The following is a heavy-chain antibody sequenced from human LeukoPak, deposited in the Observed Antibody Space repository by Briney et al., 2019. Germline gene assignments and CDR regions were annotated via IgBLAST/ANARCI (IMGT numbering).Heavy chain of an antibody. J-gene: IGHJ1*01. V-gene: IGHV4-39*07. CDR3: ARDRAYGSGSEAFHH. Sequence: SETLSLTCTVSGDSTSSSSYYWGWIRQPPGKGLEWIGSLYYSGSTYYNPSLKSRVTISVDTSKKQFSLKLSSVTAADTAVYYCARDRAYGSGSEAFHHWGQGTLVTVSS. D-gene: IGHD3-10*01. CDR2: LYYSGST. CDR1: GDSTSSSSYY.